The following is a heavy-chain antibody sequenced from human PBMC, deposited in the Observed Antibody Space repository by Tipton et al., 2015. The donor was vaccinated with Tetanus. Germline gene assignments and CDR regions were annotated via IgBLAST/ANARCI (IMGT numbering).Heavy chain of an antibody. J-gene: IGHJ4*02. V-gene: IGHV4-39*01. Sequence: TLSLTCTVSGGSISSGGYYWSWIRQHPGKGLEWIGSIYESGDTYYIPSLKSRVTISVDTSTNQFSLTLNSMAAADTGVYYCARHQSGYFTPFDYWGQGNLVTVSS. CDR3: ARHQSGYFTPFDY. D-gene: IGHD3-3*01. CDR2: IYESGDT. CDR1: GGSISSGGYY.